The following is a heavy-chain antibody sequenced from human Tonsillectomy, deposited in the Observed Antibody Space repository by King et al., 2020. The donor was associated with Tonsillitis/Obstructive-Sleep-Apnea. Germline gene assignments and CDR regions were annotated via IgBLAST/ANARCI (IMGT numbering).Heavy chain of an antibody. Sequence: QLQESGPGLVKPSETLSLTCTVSGGSISSYYWSWIRQPPGKGLEWIGYIYYSGSTNYNPSLKSRVTISVDTSKNQFSLKLSSVTAAHTAVYYCARTPHPSGYGSGRLTWFDPWGQGNLVTVSS. J-gene: IGHJ5*02. CDR2: IYYSGST. D-gene: IGHD3-10*01. CDR3: ARTPHPSGYGSGRLTWFDP. CDR1: GGSISSYY. V-gene: IGHV4-59*08.